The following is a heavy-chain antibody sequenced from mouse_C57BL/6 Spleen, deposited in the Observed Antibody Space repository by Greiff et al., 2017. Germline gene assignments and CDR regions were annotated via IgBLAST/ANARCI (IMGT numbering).Heavy chain of an antibody. D-gene: IGHD1-1*01. J-gene: IGHJ4*01. V-gene: IGHV1-81*01. CDR3: ARRYYGSSGAAMDY. CDR2: IYPRSGNT. CDR1: GYTFTSYG. Sequence: VQLQQSGAELARPGASVKLSCKASGYTFTSYGISWVKQRTGQGLEWIGEIYPRSGNTYYNEKFKGKATLTADKSSSTAYMELRSLTSEDSAVYFCARRYYGSSGAAMDYWGQGTSVTVSS.